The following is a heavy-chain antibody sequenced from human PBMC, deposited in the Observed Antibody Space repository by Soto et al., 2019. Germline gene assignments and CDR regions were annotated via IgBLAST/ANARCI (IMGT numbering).Heavy chain of an antibody. CDR3: ARDRGYDAHDYYYNAMDV. Sequence: GGSLRLSCISSGFTFRTYTMNWVRQAPGKGLEWVSGIRGFSPYTFYAESVKGRFTISRDNAKNSLYLQMNSLRAEGTAVYYCARDRGYDAHDYYYNAMDVWGQGTTVTVSS. D-gene: IGHD2-15*01. CDR1: GFTFRTYT. J-gene: IGHJ6*02. V-gene: IGHV3-21*01. CDR2: IRGFSPYT.